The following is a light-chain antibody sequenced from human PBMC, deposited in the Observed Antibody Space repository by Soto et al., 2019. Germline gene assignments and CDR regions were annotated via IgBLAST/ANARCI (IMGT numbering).Light chain of an antibody. Sequence: QSALTQHASVSGSPGQSITISCTGTSSDVGGYNYVSWYQQHPGKAPKLMIYDVSNRPSGVSNRFSGSKSGNTASLTISGVQAEDEADYYCSSYTSSSTVVFGGGTKLTVL. CDR2: DVS. CDR3: SSYTSSSTVV. V-gene: IGLV2-14*01. CDR1: SSDVGGYNY. J-gene: IGLJ2*01.